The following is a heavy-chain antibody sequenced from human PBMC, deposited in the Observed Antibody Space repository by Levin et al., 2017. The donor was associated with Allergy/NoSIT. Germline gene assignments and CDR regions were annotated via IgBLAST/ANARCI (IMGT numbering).Heavy chain of an antibody. V-gene: IGHV3-23*01. CDR1: GFTFSSSA. CDR2: ITSNGRLT. Sequence: PGGSLRLSCAASGFTFSSSAMGWVRQAPGKGLQWVSSITSNGRLTSYADSVKGRFTVSRDNSKNTLFLQMSNLRADDTAVYYCAKILDYYFDYWGQGTLVTVSS. D-gene: IGHD2-8*01. J-gene: IGHJ4*02. CDR3: AKILDYYFDY.